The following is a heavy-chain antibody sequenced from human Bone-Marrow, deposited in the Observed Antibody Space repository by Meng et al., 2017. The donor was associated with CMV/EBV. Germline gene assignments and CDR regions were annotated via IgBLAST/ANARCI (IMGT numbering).Heavy chain of an antibody. Sequence: GGSLRLSCAASGFTFSSYTMHWVRQAPGKGLEWVAVISYDGSNEYYADSVKGRFTISRDNSKNTLYLQMNSLRAEDTAVYYCARDQGDMVVVPAATHTLLYYYYGMDVWGQGTTVTVSS. CDR2: ISYDGSNE. V-gene: IGHV3-30*04. CDR1: GFTFSSYT. D-gene: IGHD2-2*01. CDR3: ARDQGDMVVVPAATHTLLYYYYGMDV. J-gene: IGHJ6*02.